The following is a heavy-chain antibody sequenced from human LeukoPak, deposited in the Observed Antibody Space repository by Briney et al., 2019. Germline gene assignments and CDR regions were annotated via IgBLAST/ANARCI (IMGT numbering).Heavy chain of an antibody. CDR3: ARETQDYCYMDV. J-gene: IGHJ6*03. CDR2: MYISGST. Sequence: PETLSLTCSVSGGSISRYYWSWIRQAAGEGLEWIGRMYISGSTNHNPSLKSRVTMSVDTSKNQFSLKVSSVTAADTAIYYCARETQDYCYMDVWGKGTTVTVSS. CDR1: GGSISRYY. V-gene: IGHV4-4*07.